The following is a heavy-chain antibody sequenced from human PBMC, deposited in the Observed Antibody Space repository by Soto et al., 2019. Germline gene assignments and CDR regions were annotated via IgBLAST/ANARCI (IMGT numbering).Heavy chain of an antibody. CDR3: TTHLPERSIVVVPAASPHAEYFQH. Sequence: GGSLRLSCAASGFTFSNAWMSWVRQAPGKGLEWVGRIKSKTDGGTTDYAAPVKGRFTISRDDSKNTLYLQMNSLKTEDTAVYYCTTHLPERSIVVVPAASPHAEYFQHWGQGTLVTVSS. CDR1: GFTFSNAW. V-gene: IGHV3-15*01. CDR2: IKSKTDGGTT. D-gene: IGHD2-2*01. J-gene: IGHJ1*01.